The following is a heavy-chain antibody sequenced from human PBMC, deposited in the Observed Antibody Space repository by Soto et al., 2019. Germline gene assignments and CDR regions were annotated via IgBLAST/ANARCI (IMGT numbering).Heavy chain of an antibody. Sequence: GGSLRLSCAASGFTFSSYSMNWVRQAPGKGLEWVSYISSSSSTIYYADSVKGRFTISRDNAKNSLYLQMNSLRAEDTAVYYCARDQYDILTGYLLWDYWGQGTLVTVSS. CDR3: ARDQYDILTGYLLWDY. D-gene: IGHD3-9*01. J-gene: IGHJ4*02. CDR2: ISSSSSTI. V-gene: IGHV3-48*01. CDR1: GFTFSSYS.